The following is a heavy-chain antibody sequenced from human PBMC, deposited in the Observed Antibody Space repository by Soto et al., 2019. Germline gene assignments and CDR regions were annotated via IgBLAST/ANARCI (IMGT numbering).Heavy chain of an antibody. CDR1: GYSFTSYW. D-gene: IGHD3-3*01. CDR3: ARGSGLRFLEWLPSFDY. V-gene: IGHV5-10-1*01. CDR2: IDPSDSYT. Sequence: PGESLKISCKGSGYSFTSYWISWVRQMPGKGLEWMGRIDPSDSYTNYSPSLQGHVTISADKSISTAYLQWSSLRSEDTAVYYCARGSGLRFLEWLPSFDYWGQGTLVTVSS. J-gene: IGHJ4*02.